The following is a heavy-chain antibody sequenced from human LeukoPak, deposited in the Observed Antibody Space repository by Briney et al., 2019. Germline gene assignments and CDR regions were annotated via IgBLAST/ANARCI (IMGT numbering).Heavy chain of an antibody. CDR1: GYSFTSYW. V-gene: IGHV5-51*01. J-gene: IGHJ5*02. CDR2: IYPGDSDT. CDR3: ARQAGYCSSTSCQNWFDP. Sequence: RAGESLKISCKGSGYSFTSYWIGWVRQMPGKGLEWMGIIYPGDSDTRYSPSFQGQVTISADKSISTAYLQWSSLKASDTAMYYCARQAGYCSSTSCQNWFDPWGQGTLVTVSS. D-gene: IGHD2-2*01.